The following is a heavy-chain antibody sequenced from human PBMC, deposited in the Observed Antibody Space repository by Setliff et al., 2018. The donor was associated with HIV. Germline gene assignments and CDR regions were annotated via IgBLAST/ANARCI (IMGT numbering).Heavy chain of an antibody. CDR2: IYSSGTK. CDR1: GVTSGDYY. Sequence: SETLSLTCTFSGVTSGDYYWTWIRQHPVEGLEWIGFIYSSGTKYYNPSLKSRLAISLDTSKNQFSLNLKSVTAADAAVYYCARGFCSGGFCHPNFYHYMDVWGKGTTVTSP. CDR3: ARGFCSGGFCHPNFYHYMDV. D-gene: IGHD2-15*01. J-gene: IGHJ6*03. V-gene: IGHV4-31*03.